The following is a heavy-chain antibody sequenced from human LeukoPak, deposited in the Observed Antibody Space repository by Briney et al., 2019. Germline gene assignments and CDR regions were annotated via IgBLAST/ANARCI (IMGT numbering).Heavy chain of an antibody. CDR2: IRGKANSYAT. V-gene: IGHV3-73*01. Sequence: GGSLRLSCTASGFTFSTYGMNWVRQAPGKGLEWVGRIRGKANSYATAYAASVKGRFTISRDDSKNTAYLQMNSLKTEDTAVCYCTRHSRYCSGGSCYSENYWGQGTLVTVSS. J-gene: IGHJ4*02. D-gene: IGHD2-15*01. CDR3: TRHSRYCSGGSCYSENY. CDR1: GFTFSTYG.